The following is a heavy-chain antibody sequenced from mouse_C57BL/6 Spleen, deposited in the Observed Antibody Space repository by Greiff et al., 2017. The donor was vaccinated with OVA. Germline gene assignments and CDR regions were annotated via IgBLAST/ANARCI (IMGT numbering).Heavy chain of an antibody. Sequence: EVKLVESGPELVKPGASVKIPCKASGYTFTDYNMDWVKQSHGKSLEWIGDINPNNGGTIYNQKFKGKATLTVDKSSSTAYMELRSLTSEDTAVYYCARRSNQGTYYAMDYWGQGTSVTVSS. CDR2: INPNNGGT. J-gene: IGHJ4*01. V-gene: IGHV1-18*01. D-gene: IGHD2-5*01. CDR3: ARRSNQGTYYAMDY. CDR1: GYTFTDYN.